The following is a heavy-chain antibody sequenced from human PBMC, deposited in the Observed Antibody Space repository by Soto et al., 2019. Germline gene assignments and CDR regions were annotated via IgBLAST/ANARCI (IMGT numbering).Heavy chain of an antibody. D-gene: IGHD1-26*01. CDR1: GGSVSSSSYY. CDR3: AGRRAGDYYFDY. V-gene: IGHV4-39*01. CDR2: IYYTGST. Sequence: LSLTCTVSGGSVSSSSYYWGWIRQPPGKGLEWIGTIYYTGSTSYSPSLKSRVTISVDTSKTQFSLNLKSVTAADTAVYYCAGRRAGDYYFDYWGQGTLVTVSS. J-gene: IGHJ4*02.